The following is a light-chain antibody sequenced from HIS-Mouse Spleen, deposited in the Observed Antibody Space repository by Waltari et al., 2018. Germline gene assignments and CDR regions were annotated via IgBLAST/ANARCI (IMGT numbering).Light chain of an antibody. J-gene: IGLJ3*02. CDR3: QVWDSSSDHRV. CDR1: NIGSKS. CDR2: DDS. V-gene: IGLV3-21*02. Sequence: SYVLTQPPSVSVAPGQTARITCGGNNIGSKSVHWYQQKPGQAPVLGGYDDSDRPSGIPERVSGANSGNTATLTISRVEAGDEADYYCQVWDSSSDHRVFGGGTKLTVL.